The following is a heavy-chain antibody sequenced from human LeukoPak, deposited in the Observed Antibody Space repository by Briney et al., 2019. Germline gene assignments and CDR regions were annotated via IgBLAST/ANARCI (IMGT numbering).Heavy chain of an antibody. Sequence: ASVKVSCKASGGTFSSYAISWVRQAPGQGLAWMGGIIPIFGTANYAQKFQGRVTITTDESTSTAYMELSSLRSEDTAVYYCARVGTYSSGPGDFDYWGQGTLVTVSS. D-gene: IGHD6-19*01. CDR1: GGTFSSYA. J-gene: IGHJ4*02. V-gene: IGHV1-69*05. CDR3: ARVGTYSSGPGDFDY. CDR2: IIPIFGTA.